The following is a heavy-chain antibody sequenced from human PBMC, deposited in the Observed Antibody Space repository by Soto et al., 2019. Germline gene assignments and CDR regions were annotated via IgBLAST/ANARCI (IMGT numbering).Heavy chain of an antibody. CDR2: ISAYNGDT. Sequence: QVQLVQSGPEVKKPGASVRVSCKASGYTFTSYTLSWVRQAPGQGLKWMGRISAYNGDTNYAQNLQGRVTMTTDTSTGTAYRELRSLRSDDTAVYYCARDRGDVLVLMTPPGPWFDSWGQGTLVTVSS. CDR3: ARDRGDVLVLMTPPGPWFDS. J-gene: IGHJ5*01. D-gene: IGHD2-8*01. V-gene: IGHV1-18*01. CDR1: GYTFTSYT.